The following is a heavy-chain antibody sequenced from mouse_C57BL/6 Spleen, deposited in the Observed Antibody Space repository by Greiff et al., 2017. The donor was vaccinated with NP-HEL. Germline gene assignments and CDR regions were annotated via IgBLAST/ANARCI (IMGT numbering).Heavy chain of an antibody. V-gene: IGHV5-6*01. CDR3: ARHSSFFITTVVADAMDY. CDR1: GFTFSSYG. J-gene: IGHJ4*01. Sequence: EVQLVESGGDLVKPGGSLKLSCAASGFTFSSYGMSWVRQTPDKRLEWVATISSGGSYTYYPDSVKGRFTISRDNAKNTLYLQMSSLKSEDTAMYYCARHSSFFITTVVADAMDYWGQGTSVTVSS. CDR2: ISSGGSYT. D-gene: IGHD1-1*01.